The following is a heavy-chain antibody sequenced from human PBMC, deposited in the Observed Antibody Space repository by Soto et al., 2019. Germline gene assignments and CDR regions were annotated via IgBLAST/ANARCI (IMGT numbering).Heavy chain of an antibody. D-gene: IGHD3-22*01. Sequence: PGGSLRLSCAASGFTFSSYEMNWVRQAPGKGLKWVSYISSSGSTIYYADSVKGRFTISRDNAKNSLYLQMNSLRAEDTAVYYCARDGDSSGYYYGHNAFDIWGQGTMVTVSS. CDR3: ARDGDSSGYYYGHNAFDI. CDR1: GFTFSSYE. V-gene: IGHV3-48*03. CDR2: ISSSGSTI. J-gene: IGHJ3*02.